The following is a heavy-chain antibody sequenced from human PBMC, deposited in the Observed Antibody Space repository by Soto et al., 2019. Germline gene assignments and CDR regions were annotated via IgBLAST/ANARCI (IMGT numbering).Heavy chain of an antibody. Sequence: GGSLRLSCAASGFAFSSYAMSWGRQAPGKGLEWVSAISGSGGSTYYADSVKGRFTISRDNSKNTLYLQMNSLRAEDTAVYYCAKVSGSLWSGYYTSLYYYGMDVWGQGTTVTVSS. CDR3: AKVSGSLWSGYYTSLYYYGMDV. CDR1: GFAFSSYA. J-gene: IGHJ6*02. CDR2: ISGSGGST. V-gene: IGHV3-23*01. D-gene: IGHD3-3*01.